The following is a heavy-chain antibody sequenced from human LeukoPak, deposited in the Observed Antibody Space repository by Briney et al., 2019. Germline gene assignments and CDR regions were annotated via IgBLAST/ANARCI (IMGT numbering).Heavy chain of an antibody. V-gene: IGHV3-21*04. D-gene: IGHD3-22*01. Sequence: GGSLRLSCAASGFTFSRNAMNWVRQAPGKGLEWVSFISSSSNYMSYADSVKGRFTISRDNSKNTLYLQMNSLRAEDTAVYYCAKDSGSLVYYDSSGGYFDYWGQGTLVTVSS. CDR1: GFTFSRNA. CDR3: AKDSGSLVYYDSSGGYFDY. J-gene: IGHJ4*02. CDR2: ISSSSNYM.